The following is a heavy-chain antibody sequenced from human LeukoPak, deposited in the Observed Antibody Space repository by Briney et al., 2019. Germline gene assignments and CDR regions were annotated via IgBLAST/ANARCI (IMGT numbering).Heavy chain of an antibody. Sequence: PGGSLRLSCGASGFTFSSYWMSWVRQAPGKGLEWVANIKEDGSEKYYVDSVKGRFIISRDNAKNSLYLHMNDLRAEDTAVYYCARVHSLAFDIWGQGTMVTVSS. CDR3: ARVHSLAFDI. D-gene: IGHD3-16*02. CDR2: IKEDGSEK. V-gene: IGHV3-7*01. CDR1: GFTFSSYW. J-gene: IGHJ3*02.